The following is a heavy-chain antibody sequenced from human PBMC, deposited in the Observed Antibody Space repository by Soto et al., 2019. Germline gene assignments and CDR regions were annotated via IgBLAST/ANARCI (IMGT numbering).Heavy chain of an antibody. J-gene: IGHJ6*02. CDR1: GYTFTSYD. V-gene: IGHV1-8*01. CDR3: ARWPDGYYYYGMDV. Sequence: QVQLVQSGAEVKKPGASVKVSCKASGYTFTSYDINWVRQATGQGLEWMGWMNPNSGNTGYAQKFQGRVTMTRNTSISTAYMELSSLRSEDTSVYYCARWPDGYYYYGMDVWGQGTTVTVSS. CDR2: MNPNSGNT.